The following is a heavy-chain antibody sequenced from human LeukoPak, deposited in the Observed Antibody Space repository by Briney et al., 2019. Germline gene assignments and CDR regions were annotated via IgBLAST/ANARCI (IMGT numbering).Heavy chain of an antibody. CDR1: GFTFSNSI. CDR3: AKHNIDY. J-gene: IGHJ4*02. D-gene: IGHD1-1*01. V-gene: IGHV3-23*01. Sequence: PGGSLRLSCVGSGFTFSNSILSWVRQAPGKGLEWVSAISGSGGSTYYADSVKGRFTVSRDNSKNTLYLQMNSLRAEDTAVYYCAKHNIDYWGQGTLVTVSS. CDR2: ISGSGGST.